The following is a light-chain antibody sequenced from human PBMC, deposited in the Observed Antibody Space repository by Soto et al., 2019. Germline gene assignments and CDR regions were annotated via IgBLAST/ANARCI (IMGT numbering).Light chain of an antibody. Sequence: QSALTQPRSVSGSPGQSVTISCTGTSSDVTSYNYVSWYQHLPGKAPKLLIYDVSNRPSGVPDRFSGSQSGNTASLTISGLQADDEADYYCCSSTGGFSRVFGGGTKVTVL. CDR3: CSSTGGFSRV. V-gene: IGLV2-11*01. CDR1: SSDVTSYNY. J-gene: IGLJ3*02. CDR2: DVS.